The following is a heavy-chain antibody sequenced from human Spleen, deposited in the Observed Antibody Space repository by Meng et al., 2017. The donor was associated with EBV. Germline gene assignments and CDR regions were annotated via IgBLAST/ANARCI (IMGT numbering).Heavy chain of an antibody. Sequence: QVQYLECGVGVKKPGASVKVDCKASGDTLTTYSMHGVGQAAGQRLEWMGWINAGNGNTKYSQKFQGRVTITRDKSASTAYMELSSLRSDDTAVYYCARDRSTWFNWFDPWGQGTLVTVSS. V-gene: IGHV1-3*01. J-gene: IGHJ5*02. CDR2: INAGNGNT. D-gene: IGHD6-13*01. CDR3: ARDRSTWFNWFDP. CDR1: GDTLTTYS.